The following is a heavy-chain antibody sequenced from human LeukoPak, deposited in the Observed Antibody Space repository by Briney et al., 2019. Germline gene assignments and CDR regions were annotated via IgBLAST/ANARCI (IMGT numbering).Heavy chain of an antibody. CDR2: IHSSGNT. CDR1: GGSISSYY. Sequence: SETLSLTCTVSGGSISSYYWSWIRQPAGKGLEWIGRIHSSGNTNYDPSLKSRVTISVDASKNQFSLKLGSVTAADTAVYYCAREESDWSSLGYYYHYVDVWGKGTPVTISS. J-gene: IGHJ6*03. D-gene: IGHD3-9*01. V-gene: IGHV4-4*07. CDR3: AREESDWSSLGYYYHYVDV.